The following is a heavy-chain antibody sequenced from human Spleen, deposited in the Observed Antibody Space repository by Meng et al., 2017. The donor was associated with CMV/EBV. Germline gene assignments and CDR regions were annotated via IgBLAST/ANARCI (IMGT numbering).Heavy chain of an antibody. V-gene: IGHV3-74*01. CDR2: INSDGSST. CDR3: AKEKVLEGYFDH. D-gene: IGHD1-1*01. CDR1: GFTFSTFW. Sequence: GESLKISCATSGFTFSTFWMHWVRQGPGKGLVWVSRINSDGSSTSYADSVKGRFTISRDNAKNTLYLQMSGLRAEDTAVYYCAKEKVLEGYFDHWGQGALVTVSS. J-gene: IGHJ4*02.